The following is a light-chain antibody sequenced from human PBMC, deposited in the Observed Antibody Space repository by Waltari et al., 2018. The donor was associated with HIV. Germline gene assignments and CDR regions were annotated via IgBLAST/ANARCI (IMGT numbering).Light chain of an antibody. Sequence: SYALTHPSSVSVSPGQTARITCSGDVLAKKYARWFQQKPGQAPVLVIYKDTERPSGIPERFSGSSSGTTVTLTISGAQVEDEADYYCYSAADNTWVFGGGTKLTVL. V-gene: IGLV3-27*01. J-gene: IGLJ3*02. CDR2: KDT. CDR3: YSAADNTWV. CDR1: VLAKKY.